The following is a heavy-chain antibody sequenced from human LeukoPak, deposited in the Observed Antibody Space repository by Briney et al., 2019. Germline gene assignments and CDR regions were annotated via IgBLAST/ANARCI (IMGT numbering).Heavy chain of an antibody. CDR3: AKDQLPYYGSGAGDY. CDR2: INPHGTEK. D-gene: IGHD3-10*01. J-gene: IGHJ4*02. Sequence: GGSLRLSCVVSGFRFSDHWMIWVRQAPGKGLEWVATINPHGTEKRYVDSVKGRFTISRDNSKNTLYLQMNSLRAEDTAVYYCAKDQLPYYGSGAGDYWGQGTLVTASS. CDR1: GFRFSDHW. V-gene: IGHV3-7*03.